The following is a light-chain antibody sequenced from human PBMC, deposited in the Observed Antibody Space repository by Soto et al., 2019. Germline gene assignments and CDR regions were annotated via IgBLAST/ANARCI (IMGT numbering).Light chain of an antibody. J-gene: IGKJ1*01. CDR3: HQHYTTPQT. CDR1: QSVLHSSNNKNY. V-gene: IGKV4-1*01. CDR2: WAS. Sequence: DIVMTQSPESLAVSLGERATINCKSSQSVLHSSNNKNYFTWYQQRPGQPPKLLISWASTRESGVPDRFSGSGSGTDFTLTISSLQAEDVAVYYCHQHYTTPQTFGQGTKVEIK.